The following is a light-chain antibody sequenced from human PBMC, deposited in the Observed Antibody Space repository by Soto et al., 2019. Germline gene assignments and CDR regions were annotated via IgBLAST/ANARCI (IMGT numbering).Light chain of an antibody. Sequence: QAVVTQPPSASGTPGQRVTISCSGSSSNIGSNTVNWYQQLPGTAPKLLIYSNNQRPSGVPDRFSGSKSGTSASLAISGLQSEDEADYYCAAWDVSLNGWVFGGGTKLTVL. CDR3: AAWDVSLNGWV. CDR1: SSNIGSNT. CDR2: SNN. V-gene: IGLV1-44*01. J-gene: IGLJ3*02.